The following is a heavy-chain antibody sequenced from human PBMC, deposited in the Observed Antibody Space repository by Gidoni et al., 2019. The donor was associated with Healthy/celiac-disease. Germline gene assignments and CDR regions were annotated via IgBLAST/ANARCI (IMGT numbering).Heavy chain of an antibody. V-gene: IGHV3-33*01. CDR3: ARVPTVTRPGDYYYGMDV. Sequence: QVQLVESGGGVFQPGRSLRLSCAASGFTFSSYGLHWVRQAPGKGLEWVAVIWYDGSNKYYADSVKGRFTISRDNSKNTLYLQMNSLRAEDTAVYYCARVPTVTRPGDYYYGMDVWGQGTTVTVSS. D-gene: IGHD4-4*01. CDR2: IWYDGSNK. CDR1: GFTFSSYG. J-gene: IGHJ6*02.